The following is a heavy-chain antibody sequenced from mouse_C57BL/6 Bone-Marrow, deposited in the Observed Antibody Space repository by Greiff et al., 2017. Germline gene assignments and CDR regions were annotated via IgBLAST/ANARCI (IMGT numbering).Heavy chain of an antibody. CDR1: GYTFPDYY. CDR3: NDYGDY. J-gene: IGHJ2*01. CDR2: INPYNGGT. D-gene: IGHD2-4*01. V-gene: IGHV1-19*01. Sequence: EVPLQQSGPVLVKPGASVTMSCKASGYTFPDYYMKWVKQSHGKSLKWIGVINPYNGGTSYNQKFKGKATLTVDKSSSTAYMGLNSLTSEDSAVYYCNDYGDYWGQGTTLTVSS.